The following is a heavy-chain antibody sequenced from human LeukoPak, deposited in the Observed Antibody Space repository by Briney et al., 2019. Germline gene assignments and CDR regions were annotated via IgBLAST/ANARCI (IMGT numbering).Heavy chain of an antibody. J-gene: IGHJ4*02. CDR2: VDPEDGET. D-gene: IGHD2-15*01. V-gene: IGHV1-69-2*01. Sequence: ASVKISCKVSGYTFTDYYMHWVQQAPGKELEWMGLVDPEDGETIYAEKFQGRVTITADTSTDTAYMELSSLRSEDTAVYYCATDGYCSGGSCLPEDYWGQGTLVTVSS. CDR1: GYTFTDYY. CDR3: ATDGYCSGGSCLPEDY.